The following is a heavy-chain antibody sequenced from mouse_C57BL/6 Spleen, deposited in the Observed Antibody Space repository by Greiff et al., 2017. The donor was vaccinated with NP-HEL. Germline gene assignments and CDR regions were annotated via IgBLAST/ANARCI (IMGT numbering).Heavy chain of an antibody. CDR2: ISSGGSYT. CDR3: ARHPNSYAIDY. CDR1: GFTFSSYG. J-gene: IGHJ4*01. D-gene: IGHD4-1*01. Sequence: EVKLMESGGDLVKPGGSLKLSCAASGFTFSSYGMSWVRQTPDKRLEWVATISSGGSYTYYPDSVKGRFTISRDNAKNTLYLQMSSLKSEDTAMYYCARHPNSYAIDYWGQGTSVTVSS. V-gene: IGHV5-6*01.